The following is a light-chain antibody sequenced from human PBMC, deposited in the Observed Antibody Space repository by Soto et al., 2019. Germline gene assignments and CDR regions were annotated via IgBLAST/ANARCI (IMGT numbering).Light chain of an antibody. CDR2: AAS. CDR1: QGISNY. Sequence: DIPMTQAQSSLSASFRDRATITCRASQGISNYLAWYQQKPGKVPKLLIYAASTLQSGVPSRFSGSGSGTDFTLTISSLQPEDVATYYCQKYSSARWTFGQGTKVDIK. CDR3: QKYSSARWT. V-gene: IGKV1-27*01. J-gene: IGKJ1*01.